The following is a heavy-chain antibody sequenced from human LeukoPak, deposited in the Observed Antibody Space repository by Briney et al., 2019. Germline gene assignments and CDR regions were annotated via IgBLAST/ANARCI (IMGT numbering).Heavy chain of an antibody. CDR2: INHSGST. J-gene: IGHJ4*02. CDR1: DGSFSGYY. V-gene: IGHV4-34*01. D-gene: IGHD3-9*01. CDR3: ARDVRYFDWLPAFDY. Sequence: AETLSLTCAVYDGSFSGYYWSWIRQPPGKWLEWIGEINHSGSTNYNPSLKSRVTISVDTSKNQFSLKLSSVTAADAAVYYCARDVRYFDWLPAFDYWGQGTLVTVSS.